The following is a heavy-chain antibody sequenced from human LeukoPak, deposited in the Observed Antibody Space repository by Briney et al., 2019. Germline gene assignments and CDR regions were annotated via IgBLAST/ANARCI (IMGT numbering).Heavy chain of an antibody. Sequence: GGSLRLSCAASGFTFSNYNMHWVRQAPGKGLEWVSHITISTSTKYYADSVKGRFTIFRDNARNSVSLQMDTLRAEDTAVYYCAREPPYSNSWTDFDYWGQGTLVTVSS. V-gene: IGHV3-48*01. CDR1: GFTFSNYN. D-gene: IGHD6-13*01. J-gene: IGHJ4*02. CDR3: AREPPYSNSWTDFDY. CDR2: ITISTSTK.